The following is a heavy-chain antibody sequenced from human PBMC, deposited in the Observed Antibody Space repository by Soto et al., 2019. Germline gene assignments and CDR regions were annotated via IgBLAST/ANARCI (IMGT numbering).Heavy chain of an antibody. CDR2: IYYSGST. D-gene: IGHD3-22*01. V-gene: IGHV4-30-4*01. J-gene: IGHJ3*02. Sequence: SETLSLTCTVSGGSISSGDYYWSWIRQPPGKGLEWIGYIYYSGSTYYNPSLKSRVTISVDTSKNQFSLKLSSVTAADTAVYYCAREGDYYDSSGYRLAAFDIWGQGTMVTVS. CDR3: AREGDYYDSSGYRLAAFDI. CDR1: GGSISSGDYY.